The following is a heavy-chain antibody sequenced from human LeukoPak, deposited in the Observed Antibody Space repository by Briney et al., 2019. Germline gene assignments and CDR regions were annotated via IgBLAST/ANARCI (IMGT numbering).Heavy chain of an antibody. Sequence: PGGSLRLSCAASGFTVSSNYMSWVRQAPGKGLEWVSVIYSGGSAYYADSLKGRFTISRDNSKNTLYLQMNSLTAEDTAVYYCANLPTGKYWGQGTLVTVFS. J-gene: IGHJ4*02. CDR2: IYSGGSA. CDR3: ANLPTGKY. CDR1: GFTVSSNY. D-gene: IGHD2-8*02. V-gene: IGHV3-53*01.